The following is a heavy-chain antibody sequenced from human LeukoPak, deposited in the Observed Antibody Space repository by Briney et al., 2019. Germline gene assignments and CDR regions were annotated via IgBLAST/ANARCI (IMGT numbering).Heavy chain of an antibody. V-gene: IGHV3-7*01. D-gene: IGHD3-22*01. J-gene: IGHJ4*02. CDR1: GFTFSNYC. CDR2: IKQDGSEK. CDR3: ARVYYQDSGTSYRHLDY. Sequence: GGSLRLSCAASGFTFSNYCMTWVRQVPGKGLEWVASIKQDGSEKYFLDSVKGRFTISRDSAENSLYLQMNSLRAEDTAVYYCARVYYQDSGTSYRHLDYWGQGTLVTVSS.